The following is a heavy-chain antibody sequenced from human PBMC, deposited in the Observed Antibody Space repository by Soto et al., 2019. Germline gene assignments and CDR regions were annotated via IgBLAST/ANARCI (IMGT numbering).Heavy chain of an antibody. D-gene: IGHD2-15*01. CDR1: GFSLSTSGVG. V-gene: IGHV2-5*02. CDR3: AHRRSYCSVGSCYSGFDY. Sequence: QITLKESGPTLVKPTQTLTLTCTFSGFSLSTSGVGVGWIRQPPGKALEWLALIYWDDDKRYSPSLKSRLTLTKDTSKNQVVLTMPNMDPVDTATYYCAHRRSYCSVGSCYSGFDYWGQGTLVTVSS. CDR2: IYWDDDK. J-gene: IGHJ4*02.